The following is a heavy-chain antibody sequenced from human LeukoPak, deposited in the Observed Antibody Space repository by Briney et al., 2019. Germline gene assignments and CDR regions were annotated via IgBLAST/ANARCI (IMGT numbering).Heavy chain of an antibody. D-gene: IGHD1-26*01. CDR2: ISGGGIST. V-gene: IGHV3-23*01. J-gene: IGHJ6*03. CDR1: GFTFSSYA. CDR3: AKLVGATGYMDV. Sequence: PGGSLRLSCAASGFTFSSYAMTWVRQAPGKGLEWVSAISGGGISTYYADSVKGRFTISRDNSKNTLYLQMNSLRAEDTAVYYCAKLVGATGYMDVWGKGTTVTVSS.